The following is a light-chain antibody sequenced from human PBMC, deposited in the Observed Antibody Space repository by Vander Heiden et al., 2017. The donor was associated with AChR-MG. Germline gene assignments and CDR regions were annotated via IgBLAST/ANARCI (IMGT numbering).Light chain of an antibody. J-gene: IGKJ3*01. CDR3: QQFNSYSFT. CDR2: DAS. Sequence: AIQLTQSPSSLSASVGYGVTITCRASQGIRSALAWYQQKPGKAPHLLIYDASSLESGVPSRFSGSGSGTDFTLTISNLQPEDFATYYCQQFNSYSFTFGPGTKVDIK. V-gene: IGKV1-13*02. CDR1: QGIRSA.